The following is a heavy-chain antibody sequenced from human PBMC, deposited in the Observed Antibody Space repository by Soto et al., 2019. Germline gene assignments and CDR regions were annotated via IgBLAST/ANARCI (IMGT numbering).Heavy chain of an antibody. CDR2: LSGSGTSK. D-gene: IGHD6-19*01. Sequence: DVQLVEAGGGLVQPGGSLRLSCEASGFTFINYAMNWVRQVPGKGLEWVSTLSGSGTSKYYADSVKGRFTISRDNSKNTVYLQMNSLRAEDTAIYYCAKGTSNGGWFNPFDYWGQGTLVTVSS. J-gene: IGHJ4*02. CDR1: GFTFINYA. V-gene: IGHV3-23*04. CDR3: AKGTSNGGWFNPFDY.